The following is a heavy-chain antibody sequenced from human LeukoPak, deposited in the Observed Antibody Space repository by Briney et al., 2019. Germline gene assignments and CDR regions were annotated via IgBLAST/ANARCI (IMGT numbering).Heavy chain of an antibody. J-gene: IGHJ6*03. Sequence: ASVKVSCKASGYTFTSYDINWVRQATGQGLEWMGWMNPNSGNTGYAQKFQGRVTMTRNTSISTAYMEPSSLRSEDTAVYYCARARSSPSGYDYDYYYYYMDVWGKGTTVTVSS. V-gene: IGHV1-8*01. CDR3: ARARSSPSGYDYDYYYYYMDV. D-gene: IGHD5-12*01. CDR2: MNPNSGNT. CDR1: GYTFTSYD.